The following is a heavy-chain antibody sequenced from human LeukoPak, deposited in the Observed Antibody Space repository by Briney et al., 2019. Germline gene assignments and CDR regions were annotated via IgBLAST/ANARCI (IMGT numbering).Heavy chain of an antibody. Sequence: SETLSLTCTVSGGSMNNYYWSWLRQSPGKRREWVGYIYHTGSATYKPSLKSRVTLSLDTSKNQFSLRLNSVTAADTAVYYCARGRGDSKGTSFDFWGQGTLVTVSS. CDR1: GGSMNNYY. V-gene: IGHV4-59*01. J-gene: IGHJ4*02. CDR2: IYHTGSA. CDR3: ARGRGDSKGTSFDF. D-gene: IGHD3-22*01.